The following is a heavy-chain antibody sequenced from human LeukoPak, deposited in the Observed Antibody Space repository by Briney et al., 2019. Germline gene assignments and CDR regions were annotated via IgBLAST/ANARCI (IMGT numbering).Heavy chain of an antibody. J-gene: IGHJ4*02. CDR2: IYHSGST. CDR1: GGSISSGGYS. Sequence: SQTLSLTCAVSGGSISSGGYSWSWIRQPPGKGLEWIGYIYHSGSTYYNPSLKSRVTISVDRSKNQFSLKLSSVTAADTAVYYCARTKKVVVYDHFDYWGQGTLVTVSS. V-gene: IGHV4-30-2*01. CDR3: ARTKKVVVYDHFDY. D-gene: IGHD3-22*01.